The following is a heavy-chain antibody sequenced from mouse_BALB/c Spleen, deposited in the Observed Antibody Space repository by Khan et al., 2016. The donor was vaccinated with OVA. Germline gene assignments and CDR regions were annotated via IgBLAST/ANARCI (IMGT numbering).Heavy chain of an antibody. CDR2: ISSGSTYT. CDR3: TRDGNYAHWYFDV. V-gene: IGHV5-6-4*01. CDR1: GFTFSTYT. Sequence: EVELVESGGGLVKPGGSLKLSCAASGFTFSTYTMSWVRQTPEKRLEWVATISSGSTYTYYPDSVKGRFTISRDNDKNTLYLQMSSLQAADTALYYCTRDGNYAHWYFDVWGAGTTVTVSS. D-gene: IGHD2-1*01. J-gene: IGHJ1*01.